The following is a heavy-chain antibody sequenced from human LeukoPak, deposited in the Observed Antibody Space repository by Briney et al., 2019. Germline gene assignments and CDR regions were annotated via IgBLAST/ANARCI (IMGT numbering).Heavy chain of an antibody. V-gene: IGHV4-59*01. CDR1: GGSISSYD. J-gene: IGHJ4*02. D-gene: IGHD6-13*01. CDR2: IYYSGST. Sequence: SETLSLTCTVSGGSISSYDWSWIRQPPGKGLEWIGYIYYSGSTNYNPSLKSRVTISVDTSKNQFSLKLSSVTAADTAVYYCARYPRIAAAGHYFDYWGQGTLVTVSS. CDR3: ARYPRIAAAGHYFDY.